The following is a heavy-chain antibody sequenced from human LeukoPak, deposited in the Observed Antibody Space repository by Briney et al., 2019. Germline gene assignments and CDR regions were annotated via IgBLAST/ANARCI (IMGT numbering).Heavy chain of an antibody. J-gene: IGHJ4*02. D-gene: IGHD1-1*01. CDR3: ARHPRTVRI. V-gene: IGHV3-21*01. CDR1: GISFSNYS. CDR2: ISSSSSYI. Sequence: GGSLRLSWAASGISFSNYSMNWVRQAPGKGLEWVSSISSSSSYIYYADSVKGRFTISRDNAKNSLYLQMNSLRVEDTAVYYCARHPRTVRIWGQGTLVTVSS.